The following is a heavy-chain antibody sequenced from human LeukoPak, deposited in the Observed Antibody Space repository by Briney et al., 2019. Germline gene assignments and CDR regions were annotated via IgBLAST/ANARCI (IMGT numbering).Heavy chain of an antibody. D-gene: IGHD6-6*01. CDR3: ARATSTAWFDY. J-gene: IGHJ4*02. V-gene: IGHV3-48*02. CDR2: ISSSSDSI. Sequence: GGSLRLSCAASGFTFSSYSMNWVRQAPGKGLEWVSYISSSSDSIYYADSVKGRFTISRDNAKKSLYLQMISLRDEDTAVYYCARATSTAWFDYWGQGTLVTVSS. CDR1: GFTFSSYS.